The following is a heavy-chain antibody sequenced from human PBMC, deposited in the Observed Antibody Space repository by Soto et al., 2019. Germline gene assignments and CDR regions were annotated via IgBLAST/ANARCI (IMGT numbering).Heavy chain of an antibody. V-gene: IGHV4-34*01. J-gene: IGHJ4*02. D-gene: IGHD6-19*01. CDR1: SGSFSGFY. Sequence: PSETLSLTCSIYSGSFSGFYWSWIRQPPGKRLEWIGEISQSGSTNYNPSLKSRVSISVDTSKNQFSLNLTSVTAADTAVYYCARGIIAVAGLIDYWGQGTLVTV. CDR2: ISQSGST. CDR3: ARGIIAVAGLIDY.